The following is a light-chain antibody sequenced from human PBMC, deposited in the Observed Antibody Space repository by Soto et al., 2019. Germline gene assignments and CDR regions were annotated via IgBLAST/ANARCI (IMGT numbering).Light chain of an antibody. CDR1: QSVSSN. Sequence: IVMTQSPASLSVSPLEIGALSCMASQSVSSNLAWYQQKPGQAPRLLIYGASTRATGIPARFSGSGSGTEFTLTISSLQSEDFAVYYCQQYNNWPITFGQGTRLEI. CDR2: GAS. V-gene: IGKV3-15*01. CDR3: QQYNNWPIT. J-gene: IGKJ5*01.